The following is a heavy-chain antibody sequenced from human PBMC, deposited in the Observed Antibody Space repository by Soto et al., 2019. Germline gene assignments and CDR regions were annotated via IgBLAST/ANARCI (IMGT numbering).Heavy chain of an antibody. CDR1: GFTFSSYS. Sequence: EVQLVESGGGLVQPGGSLRLSCAASGFTFSSYSMNWVRQAPGKGLEWVSYISSSSSTIYYADSEKGRFTISRDNAKNSLYLQMNSLRAEDTAVYYCAGEADYLNWFDPWGQGTLVTVSS. D-gene: IGHD4-17*01. CDR3: AGEADYLNWFDP. V-gene: IGHV3-48*01. CDR2: ISSSSSTI. J-gene: IGHJ5*02.